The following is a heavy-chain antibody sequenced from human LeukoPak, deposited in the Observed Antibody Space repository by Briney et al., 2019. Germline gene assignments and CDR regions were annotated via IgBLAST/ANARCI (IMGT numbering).Heavy chain of an antibody. Sequence: GRSLRLSCAASGFTFSSYGMHWVRQAPGKGLEWVAVISYDGSNKYYADSVKGRFTISRDNSMNTLYLQMNSLRAEDTAVYYCAKARPDGAYYYYGLDVWGQGTTVTVSS. CDR3: AKARPDGAYYYYGLDV. J-gene: IGHJ6*02. D-gene: IGHD4/OR15-4a*01. CDR2: ISYDGSNK. V-gene: IGHV3-30*18. CDR1: GFTFSSYG.